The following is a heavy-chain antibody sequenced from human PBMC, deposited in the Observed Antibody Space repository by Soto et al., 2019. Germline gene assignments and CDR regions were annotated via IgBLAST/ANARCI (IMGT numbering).Heavy chain of an antibody. J-gene: IGHJ6*02. Sequence: WQTLSVTCAISGDSVSSNIAAWNWIRQSPSRGLEWLGRTYYRSKWYNDYAVSVKSRITINPDTSKNQFSLQLNSMTPEETAVYYCARDLLSRMGVWGQGTTVTVSS. CDR2: TYYRSKWYN. CDR1: GDSVSSNIAA. CDR3: ARDLLSRMGV. V-gene: IGHV6-1*01.